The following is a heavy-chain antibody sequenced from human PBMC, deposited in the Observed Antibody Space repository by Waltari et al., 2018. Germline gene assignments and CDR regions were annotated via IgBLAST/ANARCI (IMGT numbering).Heavy chain of an antibody. CDR3: ARGDIVVGLIAPSEHFAF. D-gene: IGHD2-2*01. Sequence: QVQLQESGPAVMKPSETLSLTCVVSGGSLNSNKWWSWIRQSPGKGLEWIGAIYGSGCSTEYNPSLKSLVTISNDTSKTHFSLKLNSVTAADTAVYFCARGDIVVGLIAPSEHFAFWGQGVLVTVSS. CDR1: GGSLNSNKW. J-gene: IGHJ1*01. CDR2: IYGSGCST. V-gene: IGHV4-4*02.